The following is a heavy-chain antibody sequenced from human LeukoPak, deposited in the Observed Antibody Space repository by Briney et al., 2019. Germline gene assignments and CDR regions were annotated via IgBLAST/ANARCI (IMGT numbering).Heavy chain of an antibody. CDR1: GFTFSGYA. J-gene: IGHJ6*02. CDR3: AKASGYSYGYWYYGMDV. V-gene: IGHV3-23*01. Sequence: GGSLRLSCAASGFTFSGYAMSWVRQAPGKGLEWVSGVSGSGGSTYYADSVKGRFTISRDISKNTLYLQMNSLRAEDTAVYYCAKASGYSYGYWYYGMDVWGQGTTVTVSS. CDR2: VSGSGGST. D-gene: IGHD5-18*01.